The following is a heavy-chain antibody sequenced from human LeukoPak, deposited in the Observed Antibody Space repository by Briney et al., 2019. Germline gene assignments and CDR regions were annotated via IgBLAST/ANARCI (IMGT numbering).Heavy chain of an antibody. Sequence: PGGSLRLSCAASGFTFSVAAMTWVRQAPGKGLEWVSLICASGESTYYADSVKGRFTISRDNSKNTLSLQMNSLRDEDTAMYFCSKDIQLSTWGLGTMVTVSS. CDR1: GFTFSVAA. CDR2: ICASGEST. J-gene: IGHJ3*01. V-gene: IGHV3-23*01. CDR3: SKDIQLST. D-gene: IGHD5-24*01.